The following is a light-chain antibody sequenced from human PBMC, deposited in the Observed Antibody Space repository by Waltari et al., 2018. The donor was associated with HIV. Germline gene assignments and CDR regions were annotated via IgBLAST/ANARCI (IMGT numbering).Light chain of an antibody. CDR2: GHS. J-gene: IGLJ3*02. CDR1: SSKTGRNS. V-gene: IGLV1-44*01. CDR3: SAWDDSLKGHV. Sequence: QSVLTQPPSASATPGQRVTISCSGSSSKTGRNSVNLYQQLPGAASKAVMPGHSQGPPGVPYRFSGSRSGSSASLANSGLQSEDEADYDCSAWDDSLKGHVFGGGTKLTVL.